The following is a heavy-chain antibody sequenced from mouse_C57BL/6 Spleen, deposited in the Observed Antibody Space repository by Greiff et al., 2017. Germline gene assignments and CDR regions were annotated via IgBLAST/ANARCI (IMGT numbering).Heavy chain of an antibody. V-gene: IGHV1-69*01. CDR2: IDPSDSYT. CDR1: GYTFTSYW. D-gene: IGHD1-1*01. Sequence: QVQLQQPGAELVMPGASVKLSCKASGYTFTSYWMHWVKQRPGQGLEWIGEIDPSDSYTNYNQKFKGKSTLTVDKSSSTAYMQLSSLTSEDSAVYYCEGRKAWFAYWGQGTLVTVSA. J-gene: IGHJ3*01. CDR3: EGRKAWFAY.